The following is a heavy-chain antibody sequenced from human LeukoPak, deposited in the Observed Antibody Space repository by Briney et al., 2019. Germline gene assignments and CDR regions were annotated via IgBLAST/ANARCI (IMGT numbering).Heavy chain of an antibody. CDR1: GFTFNTYA. CDR2: ISGGGGTT. J-gene: IGHJ4*02. V-gene: IGHV3-23*01. CDR3: AKGRVVVTLNDY. Sequence: PGGSLRLSCAASGFTFNTYAMNWVRQAPGKGLEWVSSISGGGGTTYYADSVKGRFTISRDNAKNSLYLQMNSLRAEDTAVYYCAKGRVVVTLNDYWGQGTLVTVSS. D-gene: IGHD3-22*01.